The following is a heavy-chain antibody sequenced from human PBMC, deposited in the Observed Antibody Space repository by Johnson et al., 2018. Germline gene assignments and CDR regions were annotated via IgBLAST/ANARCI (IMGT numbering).Heavy chain of an antibody. CDR1: GFTFSSYD. D-gene: IGHD3-10*01. CDR3: ARGTMVRGRPRYYYYMDV. V-gene: IGHV3-13*01. CDR2: IGTAGDT. Sequence: VQLQESGGGLVQPGGSLRLSCAASGFTFSSYDMHWVRQATGKGLEWVSAIGTAGDTYYPGSVKGRFTISRENAKNSLYLQMNSLRAGDTAVYYCARGTMVRGRPRYYYYMDVWGKGTTVTVSS. J-gene: IGHJ6*03.